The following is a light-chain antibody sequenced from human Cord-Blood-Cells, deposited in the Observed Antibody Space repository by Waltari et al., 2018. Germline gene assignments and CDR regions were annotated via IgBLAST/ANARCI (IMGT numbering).Light chain of an antibody. CDR1: SAYVGRYNY. Sequence: QSALTQPASVSGSPGQSITISCTGTSAYVGRYNYVSCYQQPPGKAPKLMIYDVSNRPSGVSNRFSGSKSGNTASLTISGLQAEDEADYYCSSYTSSSTLGVFGGGTKLTVL. V-gene: IGLV2-14*01. J-gene: IGLJ2*01. CDR3: SSYTSSSTLGV. CDR2: DVS.